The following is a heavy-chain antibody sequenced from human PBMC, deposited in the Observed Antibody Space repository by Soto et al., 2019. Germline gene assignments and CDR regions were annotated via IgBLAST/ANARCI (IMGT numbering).Heavy chain of an antibody. D-gene: IGHD4-17*01. CDR2: IYYSGST. CDR1: GGSISSGGYY. Sequence: QVQLQESGPGLVKPSQTLSLTCTVSGGSISSGGYYWSWIRQHPGKGLEWIGYIYYSGSTYYNPSLKRRVTLSVDTSKNQFSLKLSSVTAADTAVYYCARDHPPRKTYGDYGNWFDPWGQGTLVTVSS. V-gene: IGHV4-31*03. CDR3: ARDHPPRKTYGDYGNWFDP. J-gene: IGHJ5*02.